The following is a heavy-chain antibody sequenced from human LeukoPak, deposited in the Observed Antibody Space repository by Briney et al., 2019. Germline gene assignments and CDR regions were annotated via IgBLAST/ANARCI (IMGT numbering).Heavy chain of an antibody. D-gene: IGHD3-10*01. J-gene: IGHJ4*02. Sequence: PGGCLRLSCAASGFTFSSYSMNWVRQAPGKGLEWISYISSSNSTIYYADSVKGRFTISRDNAKNSLYLQMNSLRAEDTAVYYCERASGSGRLPEDYWGQGTLVTVSS. V-gene: IGHV3-48*04. CDR3: ERASGSGRLPEDY. CDR1: GFTFSSYS. CDR2: ISSSNSTI.